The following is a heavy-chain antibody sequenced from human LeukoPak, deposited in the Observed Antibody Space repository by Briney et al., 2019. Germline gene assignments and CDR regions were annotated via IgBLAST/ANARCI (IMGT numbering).Heavy chain of an antibody. CDR2: ISTYNGNT. Sequence: ASVTVSFTSSGYTFTTYDISWARQAPGQGLEWMGWISTYNGNTNYAQKVQGRVTMTTDTSTSTAYMELRSLRSDDTAVYYCTRGGASSGYDYWGQGTLVTVSS. J-gene: IGHJ4*02. D-gene: IGHD6-19*01. CDR1: GYTFTTYD. CDR3: TRGGASSGYDY. V-gene: IGHV1-18*01.